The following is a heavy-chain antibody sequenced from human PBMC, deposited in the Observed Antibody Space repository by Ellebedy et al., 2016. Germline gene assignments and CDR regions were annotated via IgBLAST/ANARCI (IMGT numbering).Heavy chain of an antibody. D-gene: IGHD6-13*01. Sequence: GESLKISCAGSGFTFSNAWMTWVRQAPGKGLEWVGHSKSKPDGGTTEYAGPVKGRFTISRDDSQNTVYLQMTSLETADTAVYFCTTDLGIGTAGTSDSWGQGTLVTVSS. V-gene: IGHV3-15*05. CDR2: SKSKPDGGTT. CDR1: GFTFSNAW. J-gene: IGHJ4*02. CDR3: TTDLGIGTAGTSDS.